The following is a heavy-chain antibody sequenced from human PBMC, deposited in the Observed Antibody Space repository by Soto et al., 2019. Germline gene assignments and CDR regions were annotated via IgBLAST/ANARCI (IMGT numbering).Heavy chain of an antibody. CDR1: GGTFSSYA. V-gene: IGHV1-69*13. D-gene: IGHD5-12*01. CDR2: IIPIFGTA. Sequence: SVKVSCKASGGTFSSYAISWVRQAPGQGLEWMGGIIPIFGTANYAQKFQGRVTITADESTSTAYMELSSLRSEDTAVYYCARDIADSGYLYYYYYGMDVWGQGTTVTVSS. J-gene: IGHJ6*02. CDR3: ARDIADSGYLYYYYYGMDV.